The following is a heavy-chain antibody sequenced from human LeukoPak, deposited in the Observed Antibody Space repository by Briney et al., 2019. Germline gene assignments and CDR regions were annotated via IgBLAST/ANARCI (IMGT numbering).Heavy chain of an antibody. CDR3: ATHTYSSSFDY. J-gene: IGHJ4*02. CDR1: GFTFSSYS. Sequence: GGSLRLSCAASGFTFSSYSMNWVRQAPGKGLEWVSYISSSSSTIYYADSVKGRFTISRDNAKNSLYLQMNSLRAEDTAVYYCATHTYSSSFDYWGQGTLVTVSS. CDR2: ISSSSSTI. D-gene: IGHD6-6*01. V-gene: IGHV3-48*01.